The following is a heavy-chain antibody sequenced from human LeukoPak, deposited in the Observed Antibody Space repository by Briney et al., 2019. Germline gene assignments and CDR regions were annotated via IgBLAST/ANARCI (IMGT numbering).Heavy chain of an antibody. D-gene: IGHD6-13*01. CDR1: GYTFTGYY. Sequence: ASVKVSCKASGYTFTGYYMHWVRQAPGQGLEWMGWINPNSGGTNYAQKFQGRVTMTRDTSISTAYMELSRLRSDDTAVYYCARDIGYSSRWDYFDYWGQGTLVTVSS. J-gene: IGHJ4*02. CDR3: ARDIGYSSRWDYFDY. V-gene: IGHV1-2*02. CDR2: INPNSGGT.